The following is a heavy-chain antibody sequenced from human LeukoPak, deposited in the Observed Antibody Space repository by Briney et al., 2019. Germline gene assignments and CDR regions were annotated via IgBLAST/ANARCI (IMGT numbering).Heavy chain of an antibody. D-gene: IGHD5-24*01. V-gene: IGHV1-2*02. CDR1: GYTFTGYY. J-gene: IGHJ4*02. CDR2: INPNSGGT. Sequence: PGASVKVSCKASGYTFTGYYMHWVRQAPGQGLEWMGWINPNSGGTNYAQKFQGRVTMTRDTSISTAYMELSRLRSDDTAVYYCAGGEWLQSQGYFDYWGQGTLVTVSS. CDR3: AGGEWLQSQGYFDY.